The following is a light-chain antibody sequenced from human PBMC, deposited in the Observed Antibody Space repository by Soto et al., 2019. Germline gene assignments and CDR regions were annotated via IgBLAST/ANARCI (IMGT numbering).Light chain of an antibody. Sequence: DVQMTQSPSSLSASAGDRVTITCRASQAVRSSLDWYQQKPGKAPKRLIYEISSLQSGVPSRFSGSGSGTEFTLAISSLQPEDFATYYCQQYDSSSPSFGQGTKLEIK. CDR1: QAVRSS. J-gene: IGKJ2*01. CDR3: QQYDSSSPS. V-gene: IGKV1-17*01. CDR2: EIS.